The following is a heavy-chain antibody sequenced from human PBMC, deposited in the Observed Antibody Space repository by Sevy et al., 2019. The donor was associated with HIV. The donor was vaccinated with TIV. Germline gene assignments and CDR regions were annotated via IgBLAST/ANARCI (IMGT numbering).Heavy chain of an antibody. CDR2: INHSGST. CDR3: ARGRGSGSYWGVVAATRPHWFDP. J-gene: IGHJ5*02. V-gene: IGHV4-34*01. Sequence: SETLSLTCAVYGGSFSGYYWSWIRQPPGKGLEWIGEINHSGSTNYNPSLKSRVTISVDTSKNQFSLKLSSVTAADTAVYYCARGRGSGSYWGVVAATRPHWFDPWGQGTLVTVSS. CDR1: GGSFSGYY. D-gene: IGHD2-15*01.